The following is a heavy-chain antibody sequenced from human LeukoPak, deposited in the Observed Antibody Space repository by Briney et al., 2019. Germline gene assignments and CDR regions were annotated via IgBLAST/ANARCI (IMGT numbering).Heavy chain of an antibody. J-gene: IGHJ4*02. D-gene: IGHD3-22*01. Sequence: GASVKVSCKASGGTFSSYAISWVRQAPGQGLEWMGGIIPIFGTANYAQKFQGRVTITADESTSTAYMELSSLRSEDTAVYYCARDVETYYYDSSGYGFDYWGQGTLVTVSS. V-gene: IGHV1-69*13. CDR1: GGTFSSYA. CDR2: IIPIFGTA. CDR3: ARDVETYYYDSSGYGFDY.